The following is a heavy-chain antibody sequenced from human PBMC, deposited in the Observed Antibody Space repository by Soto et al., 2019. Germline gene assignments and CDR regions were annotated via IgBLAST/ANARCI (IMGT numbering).Heavy chain of an antibody. V-gene: IGHV3-7*05. Sequence: GGSLRLSCAASGFTFSSYWMSWVRQAPGKGLEWVANIKQDGSEKYYVDSVKGRFTISRDNAKNSLYLQMNSLRAEDTAVYYCARGDSSSYLPPSLNFDYWGQGTLVTVSS. CDR2: IKQDGSEK. J-gene: IGHJ4*02. D-gene: IGHD6-13*01. CDR3: ARGDSSSYLPPSLNFDY. CDR1: GFTFSSYW.